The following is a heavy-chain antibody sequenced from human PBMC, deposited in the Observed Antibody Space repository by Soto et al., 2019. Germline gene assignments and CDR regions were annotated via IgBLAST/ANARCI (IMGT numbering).Heavy chain of an antibody. Sequence: SETLSLTCAVSGGSISSSNWWTWVRQPPGKGLEWIGEIYHSGSTNYIPSLKSRVTISVDKSKNQFSLKLTSVTATDTAVYYCATRTVFRPLDRWGQGTLVTVSS. CDR2: IYHSGST. CDR3: ATRTVFRPLDR. V-gene: IGHV4-4*02. CDR1: GGSISSSNW. J-gene: IGHJ5*02.